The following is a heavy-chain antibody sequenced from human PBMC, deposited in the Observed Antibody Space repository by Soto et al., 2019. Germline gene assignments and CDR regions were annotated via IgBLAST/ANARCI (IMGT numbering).Heavy chain of an antibody. Sequence: GESLTLSCQVTRSRFSSSWAGWERQMPGKVLEWLGNVYPSDSDVRDSPAFEGPVTISADNSINTDYLQLLNLKASDTANYYCTKGATCASVSWGHGVIVTVSX. CDR1: RSRFSSSW. V-gene: IGHV5-51*01. D-gene: IGHD2-8*01. CDR3: TKGATCASVS. CDR2: VYPSDSDV. J-gene: IGHJ4*03.